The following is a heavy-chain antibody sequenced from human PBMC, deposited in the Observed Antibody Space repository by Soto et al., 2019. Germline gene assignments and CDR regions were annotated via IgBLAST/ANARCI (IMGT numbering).Heavy chain of an antibody. V-gene: IGHV1-2*04. Sequence: ASVKVSCKASGYTFTGYYMHWVRQAPGQGLEWMGWINPNSGGTNYAQKFQGWVTMTRDTSISTAYMELSRLRSDDTAVYYCARGLDGYDSRNYMDVWGKGTTVTVSS. CDR1: GYTFTGYY. CDR3: ARGLDGYDSRNYMDV. D-gene: IGHD5-12*01. CDR2: INPNSGGT. J-gene: IGHJ6*03.